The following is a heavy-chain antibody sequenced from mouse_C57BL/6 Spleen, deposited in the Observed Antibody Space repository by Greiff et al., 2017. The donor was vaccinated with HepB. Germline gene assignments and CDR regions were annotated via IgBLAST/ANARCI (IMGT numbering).Heavy chain of an antibody. Sequence: QVHVKQPGAELVRPGSSVKLSCKASGYTFTSYWMHWVKQRPIQGLEWIGNIDPSDSETHYNQKFKDKATLTVDKSSSTAYMQLSSLTSEDSAVYYCATAYYYGSSLYYFDYWGQGTTLTVSS. J-gene: IGHJ2*01. CDR3: ATAYYYGSSLYYFDY. CDR1: GYTFTSYW. V-gene: IGHV1-52*01. D-gene: IGHD1-1*01. CDR2: IDPSDSET.